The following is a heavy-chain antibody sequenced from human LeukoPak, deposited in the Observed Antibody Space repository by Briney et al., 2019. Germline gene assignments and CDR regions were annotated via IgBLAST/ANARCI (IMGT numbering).Heavy chain of an antibody. CDR1: GGSISSSSYY. CDR3: ARETYYYDSSAYPFDY. V-gene: IGHV4-39*07. CDR2: IYYSGST. J-gene: IGHJ4*02. D-gene: IGHD3-22*01. Sequence: PSETLSLTCTVSGGSISSSSYYWGWIRQPPGKGLEWIGSIYYSGSTYYNPSLKSRVTISVDTSKNQFSLKLSSVTAADTAVYYCARETYYYDSSAYPFDYWGQGTLVTVSS.